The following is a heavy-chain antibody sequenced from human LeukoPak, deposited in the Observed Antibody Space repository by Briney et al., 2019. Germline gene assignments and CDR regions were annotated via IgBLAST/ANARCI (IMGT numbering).Heavy chain of an antibody. CDR2: ISYDGSNK. J-gene: IGHJ6*02. V-gene: IGHV3-30*03. D-gene: IGHD4-17*01. Sequence: PGGSLRLSCAASRFTFSSYGMHWVRQAPGKGLEWVAVISYDGSNKYYADSVKGRFTISRHNSKNTLYLQMNSLRAEDTAVYYCARVKGDYGDYERSMMDVWGQGTTVTVSS. CDR1: RFTFSSYG. CDR3: ARVKGDYGDYERSMMDV.